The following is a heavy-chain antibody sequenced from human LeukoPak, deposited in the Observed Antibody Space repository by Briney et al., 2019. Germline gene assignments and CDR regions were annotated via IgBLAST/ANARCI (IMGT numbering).Heavy chain of an antibody. CDR2: INKDGSET. Sequence: GGSLRLSCAASAFTFSDYWMTWVRQAPGTGLERVANINKDGSETYYVDSVKGRFTISRDDAKKSLYLQMNSLRDDDTAVYYCTRDKGWQQFDSWGQGAQVTVSS. D-gene: IGHD5-24*01. CDR1: AFTFSDYW. V-gene: IGHV3-7*01. CDR3: TRDKGWQQFDS. J-gene: IGHJ4*02.